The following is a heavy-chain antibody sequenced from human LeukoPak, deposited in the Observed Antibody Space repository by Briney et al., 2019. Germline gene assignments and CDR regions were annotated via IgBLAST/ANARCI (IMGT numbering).Heavy chain of an antibody. CDR2: IKSKTDGGTT. Sequence: PGGSLRLSCAASGFTFSSYAMHWVRQAPGKGLEWVGRIKSKTDGGTTDYAAPVKGRFTISRDDSKNTLYLQMNSLKTEDTAVYYCTTDFFFDGAVAGSDYWGQGTLVTVSS. CDR1: GFTFSSYA. D-gene: IGHD6-19*01. CDR3: TTDFFFDGAVAGSDY. V-gene: IGHV3-15*01. J-gene: IGHJ4*02.